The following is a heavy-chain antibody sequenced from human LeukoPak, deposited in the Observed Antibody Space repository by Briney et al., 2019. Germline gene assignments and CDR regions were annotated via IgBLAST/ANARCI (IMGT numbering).Heavy chain of an antibody. CDR2: INHSGST. D-gene: IGHD3-22*01. CDR1: GGSFSGYY. Sequence: ASETLSLTCAVYGGSFSGYYWSWIRQPPGEGLEWIGEINHSGSTNYNPSLKSRVTISVDTSKNQFSLKLSSVTAADTAVYYRARGKSYYYDSSGYYPYYFDYWGQGTLVTVSS. V-gene: IGHV4-34*01. CDR3: ARGKSYYYDSSGYYPYYFDY. J-gene: IGHJ4*02.